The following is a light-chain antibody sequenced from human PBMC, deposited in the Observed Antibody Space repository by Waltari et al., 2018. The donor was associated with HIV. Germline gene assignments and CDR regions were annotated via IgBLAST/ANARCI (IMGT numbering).Light chain of an antibody. J-gene: IGLJ3*02. CDR2: NND. CDR3: ATWDDGLSGWV. V-gene: IGLV1-44*01. CDR1: ASNIGGNT. Sequence: QSVVTQPPSASGTPGQRVTMSCSGSASNIGGNTVNWYQHLPQTAPNLLIYNNDERPSVVPDRFSASKTGTSASLDISGLQSEDEADYYCATWDDGLSGWVFGGGTKLTVL.